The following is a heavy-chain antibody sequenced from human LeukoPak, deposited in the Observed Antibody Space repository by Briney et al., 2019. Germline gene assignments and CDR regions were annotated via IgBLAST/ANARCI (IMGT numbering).Heavy chain of an antibody. V-gene: IGHV3-66*02. CDR2: IYSGGST. J-gene: IGHJ4*02. CDR3: ARVQVAGLY. Sequence: GGSLRLSCAASGFTVSSNYMSWVRQAPGKGLGWVSVIYSGGSTYYEDSEEGRFTSSRDNSKNTLYLQMNSLRAEDTAVYYCARVQVAGLYWGQGTLVTVSS. D-gene: IGHD6-19*01. CDR1: GFTVSSNY.